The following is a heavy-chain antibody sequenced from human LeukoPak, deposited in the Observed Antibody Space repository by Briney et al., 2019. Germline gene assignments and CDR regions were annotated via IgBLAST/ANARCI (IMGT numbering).Heavy chain of an antibody. D-gene: IGHD3-22*01. V-gene: IGHV3-30*02. J-gene: IGHJ6*03. CDR2: IRHDGSNK. CDR1: GFTFSSYG. CDR3: AKGSKLVVITRDHYMAV. Sequence: PGGSLRLSCAASGFTFSSYGMHWVRQAPGKGLEWVAFIRHDGSNKYYADSVKGRFTISRDNSKNTLYLQMNSLGAGDTAVYYCAKGSKLVVITRDHYMAVWGKGTTVTISS.